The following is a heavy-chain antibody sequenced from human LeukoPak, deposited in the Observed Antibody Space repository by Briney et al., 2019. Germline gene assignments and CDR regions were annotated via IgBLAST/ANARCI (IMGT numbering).Heavy chain of an antibody. Sequence: ASLKVSCKASGYTFTNYGISWVRQATGQGLEWMGWISTNNGNTDYAQSLQGRVTMTTDTSTNTASMELRSLKSDDTAVYYCARGVEWQQLWPRGYYFDYWGQGTPVTVSS. J-gene: IGHJ4*02. CDR1: GYTFTNYG. D-gene: IGHD5-18*01. CDR3: ARGVEWQQLWPRGYYFDY. CDR2: ISTNNGNT. V-gene: IGHV1-18*04.